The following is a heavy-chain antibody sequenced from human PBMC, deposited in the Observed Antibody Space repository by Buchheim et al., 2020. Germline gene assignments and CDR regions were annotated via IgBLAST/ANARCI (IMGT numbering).Heavy chain of an antibody. CDR1: GFTFSSYG. Sequence: QVQLVESGGGVVQPGRSLRLSCAASGFTFSSYGMHWVRQAPGKGLEWVAVISYDGSNKYYADSVKGRFTISRDNSKNTLYLQMNSLRAEDTAVYYCAKALGSGRTDVWGQGTT. D-gene: IGHD3-10*01. CDR2: ISYDGSNK. J-gene: IGHJ6*02. V-gene: IGHV3-30*18. CDR3: AKALGSGRTDV.